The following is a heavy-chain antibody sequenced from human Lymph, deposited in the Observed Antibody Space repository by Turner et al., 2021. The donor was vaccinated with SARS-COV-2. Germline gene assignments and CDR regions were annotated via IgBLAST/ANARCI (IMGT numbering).Heavy chain of an antibody. D-gene: IGHD2-15*01. J-gene: IGHJ4*02. CDR2: ISGDGGGT. V-gene: IGHV3-43*02. CDR3: AKDPGYCSGGSCYSRTYFDF. CDR1: GVTFDDYA. Sequence: EVQLVESGGGVVQPVGSLRLSCAASGVTFDDYAMHWVRQAPGKGLEWVSLISGDGGGTYYADSVKGRFTISRDNSKNSLSLQMNSLRAEDTALYYCAKDPGYCSGGSCYSRTYFDFWGQGTLVTVSA.